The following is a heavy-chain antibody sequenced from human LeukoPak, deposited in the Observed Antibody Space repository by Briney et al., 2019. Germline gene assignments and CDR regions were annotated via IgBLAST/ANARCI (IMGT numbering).Heavy chain of an antibody. V-gene: IGHV1-8*01. Sequence: ASVKVSCKASGYTFTSYDINWVRHATGQGLEWMGWMNPNSGNTGYAQKFQGRVTMTRNTSISTAYMELSSLRSEDTAVYYCARDVRDYSSSYDYWGQGTLVTVSS. D-gene: IGHD6-6*01. J-gene: IGHJ4*02. CDR2: MNPNSGNT. CDR1: GYTFTSYD. CDR3: ARDVRDYSSSYDY.